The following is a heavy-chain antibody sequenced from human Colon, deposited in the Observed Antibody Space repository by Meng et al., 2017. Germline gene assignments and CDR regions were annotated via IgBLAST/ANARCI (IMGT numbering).Heavy chain of an antibody. D-gene: IGHD3-10*01. CDR1: GFSFSNYW. CDR3: ARVGSGSYFPY. CDR2: ISTDGSSV. V-gene: IGHV3-74*03. Sequence: GESLKISCAASGFSFSNYWMHWVRQAPGKGLEWVSRISTDGSSVMYADSVKGRFSISRDNAKNTLYLQMDSLRDDDTAVYFCARVGSGSYFPYWGQGSLVTVYS. J-gene: IGHJ4*02.